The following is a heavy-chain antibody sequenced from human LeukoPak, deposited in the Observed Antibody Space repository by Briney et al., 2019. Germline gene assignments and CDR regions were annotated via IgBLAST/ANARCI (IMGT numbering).Heavy chain of an antibody. CDR2: IYYSGST. Sequence: SETLSLTCTVSGGSISSSDYNWGWIRQPPGKGLEWIGSIYYSGSTYYNPSLKSRLHISVDTSKNQFSLKLSSVTAADTAVYYGARIHVVWSGYFNWFDPWGQGTLVTVSS. CDR1: GGSISSSDYN. CDR3: ARIHVVWSGYFNWFDP. J-gene: IGHJ5*02. V-gene: IGHV4-39*01. D-gene: IGHD3-3*01.